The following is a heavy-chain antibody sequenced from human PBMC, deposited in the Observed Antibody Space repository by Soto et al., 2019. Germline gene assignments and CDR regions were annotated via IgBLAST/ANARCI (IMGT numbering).Heavy chain of an antibody. CDR3: ARSLSTIGARPDY. CDR1: GYTFTGYY. V-gene: IGHV1-2*02. Sequence: ASVKVSCKTSGYTFTGYYIHWVRQAPGQGLEWMGWINPNSGDAKYAQKFQGRVTMTRDPSTAYMQLSTLSSDDAAVYYCARSLSTIGARPDYWGQGTLVTVSS. J-gene: IGHJ4*02. D-gene: IGHD6-6*01. CDR2: INPNSGDA.